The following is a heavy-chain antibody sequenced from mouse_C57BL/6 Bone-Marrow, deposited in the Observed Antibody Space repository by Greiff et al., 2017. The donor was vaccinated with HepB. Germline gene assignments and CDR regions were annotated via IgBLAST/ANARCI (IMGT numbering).Heavy chain of an antibody. CDR2: INPNNGGT. CDR1: GYTFTDYN. V-gene: IGHV1-22*01. D-gene: IGHD2-3*01. J-gene: IGHJ2*01. CDR3: ARCYDGYLDY. Sequence: VQLKESGPELVKPGASVKMSCKASGYTFTDYNMHWVKQSHGKSLEWIGYINPNNGGTSYNQKFKGKATLTVNKSSSTAYMELRSLTSEDSAVYYCARCYDGYLDYWGQGTTLTVSS.